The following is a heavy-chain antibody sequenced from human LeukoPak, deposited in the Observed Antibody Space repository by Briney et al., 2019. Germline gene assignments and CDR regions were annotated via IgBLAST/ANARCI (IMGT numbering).Heavy chain of an antibody. CDR2: ISGSGGST. V-gene: IGHV3-23*01. Sequence: GGSLRLSCAASGFTFSSYGMSWVRQAPGKGLEWVSAISGSGGSTYYADSVKGRFTISRDNSKNTLYLQMNSLRAEDTAVYYCAKRAESNYYDSSGLFPWGQGTLVTVSS. CDR3: AKRAESNYYDSSGLFP. J-gene: IGHJ5*02. CDR1: GFTFSSYG. D-gene: IGHD3-22*01.